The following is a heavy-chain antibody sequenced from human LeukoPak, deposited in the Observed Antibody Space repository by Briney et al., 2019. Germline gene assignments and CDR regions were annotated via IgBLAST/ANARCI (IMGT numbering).Heavy chain of an antibody. CDR3: ARDNSGGYFDAFDI. Sequence: SQTLSLTCTISGGSISSGSYYWSWIRQPAGKGLEWIGRIYTSGSTNYNPSLKSRVTISVDTSKNRFSLKLSSVTAADTAVYYCARDNSGGYFDAFDIWGQGTMVTVSS. V-gene: IGHV4-61*02. J-gene: IGHJ3*02. CDR2: IYTSGST. D-gene: IGHD1-26*01. CDR1: GGSISSGSYY.